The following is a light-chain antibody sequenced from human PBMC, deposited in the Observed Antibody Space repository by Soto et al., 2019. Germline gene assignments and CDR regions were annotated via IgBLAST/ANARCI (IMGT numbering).Light chain of an antibody. V-gene: IGKV1-6*01. CDR1: QSISNW. Sequence: AIEMTASPHHRPASLGSRVSITGRASQSISNWLAWYQQTPGKAPKLLISGASSLQSGVPSRFSGSGSGADFTLTISSLQPEDSATYYCLQDYSYPRTFGQGTKVDI. CDR3: LQDYSYPRT. CDR2: GAS. J-gene: IGKJ1*01.